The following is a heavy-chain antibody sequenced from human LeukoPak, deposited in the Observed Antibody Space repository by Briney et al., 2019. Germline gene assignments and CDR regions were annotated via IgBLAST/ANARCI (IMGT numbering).Heavy chain of an antibody. D-gene: IGHD4-17*01. J-gene: IGHJ1*01. V-gene: IGHV3-23*01. CDR3: TKEIYGDPTGGRFQH. CDR1: GFTFSAYS. Sequence: GGSLRLSCATSGFTFSAYSMSWVRQAPGKGLEWVSHITRPGATTYYAESVRGRFTISRDNSKNTLYLQMRSLRAEDTAVYYCTKEIYGDPTGGRFQHWGQGTLVTVSS. CDR2: ITRPGATT.